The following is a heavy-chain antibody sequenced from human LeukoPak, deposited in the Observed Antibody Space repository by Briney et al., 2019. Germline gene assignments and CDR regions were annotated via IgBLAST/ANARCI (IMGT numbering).Heavy chain of an antibody. CDR2: INWNGGST. CDR1: GFXFDDYG. CDR3: AREHYGSGSYYSGYYFDY. J-gene: IGHJ4*02. Sequence: GGSLRLSCAASGFXFDDYGISWVRQAPGKGLEWVSGINWNGGSTGYADSVKGRFTISRDNAKNSLYLQMNSLRAEDTALYYCAREHYGSGSYYSGYYFDYWGQGTLVTVSS. D-gene: IGHD3-10*01. V-gene: IGHV3-20*04.